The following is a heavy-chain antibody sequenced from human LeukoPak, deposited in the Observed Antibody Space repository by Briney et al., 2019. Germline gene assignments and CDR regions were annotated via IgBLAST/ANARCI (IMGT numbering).Heavy chain of an antibody. CDR1: GGSFSGYY. Sequence: SETLSLTCAVYGGSFSGYYWSWIRQPPGKGLEWIGEINHSGSTNYNPSLKSRVTISVDTSKNQFSLKLSSVTAADTAVYYCARGPEDCVWGSYRPFDYWGQGTLVTVSS. CDR3: ARGPEDCVWGSYRPFDY. J-gene: IGHJ4*02. D-gene: IGHD3-16*02. CDR2: INHSGST. V-gene: IGHV4-34*01.